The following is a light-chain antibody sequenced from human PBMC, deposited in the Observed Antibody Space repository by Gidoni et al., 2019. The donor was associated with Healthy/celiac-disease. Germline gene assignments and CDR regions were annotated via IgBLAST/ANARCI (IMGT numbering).Light chain of an antibody. CDR1: SSDVGGYNY. Sequence: QSALTQLPSASGSPGQSVTISRTGTSSDVGGYNYVSWDQQHPGKAPKLMIYDVSKRPSGVPDRFFGSKSGNTASLTGSGLQAEDEADYYCSSYAGSNNYVFGTGTKVTVI. CDR2: DVS. J-gene: IGLJ1*01. CDR3: SSYAGSNNYV. V-gene: IGLV2-8*01.